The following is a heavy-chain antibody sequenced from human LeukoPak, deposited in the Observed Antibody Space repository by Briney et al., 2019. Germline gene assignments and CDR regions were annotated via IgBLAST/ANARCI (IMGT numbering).Heavy chain of an antibody. CDR2: VSYDGDNE. J-gene: IGHJ4*02. CDR1: GFSFNTHA. CDR3: ARDGYSSSSVLRY. Sequence: GGSLRLSCAASGFSFNTHAMDWVRQSPGKGLEWVAGVSYDGDNEYYADSVRGRFTISRDNTKNSLYLQMNSLRAEDTAVYYCARDGYSSSSVLRYWGQGTLVTVSS. D-gene: IGHD6-6*01. V-gene: IGHV3-30-3*01.